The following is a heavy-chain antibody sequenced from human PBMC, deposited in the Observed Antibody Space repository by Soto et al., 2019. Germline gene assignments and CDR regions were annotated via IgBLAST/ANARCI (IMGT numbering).Heavy chain of an antibody. J-gene: IGHJ4*02. CDR2: ISYDGSIK. CDR3: AKGGTYYELVY. Sequence: QVQLVESGGGVVQPGRSLRLSCAASGFIFSSYGMHWVRQAPGKGLEWVAVISYDGSIKYYADSVKGRFTISRDNSKNTLYLQMNSLRAEDTAVYYCAKGGTYYELVYWGQGTLVTVSS. D-gene: IGHD1-26*01. V-gene: IGHV3-30*18. CDR1: GFIFSSYG.